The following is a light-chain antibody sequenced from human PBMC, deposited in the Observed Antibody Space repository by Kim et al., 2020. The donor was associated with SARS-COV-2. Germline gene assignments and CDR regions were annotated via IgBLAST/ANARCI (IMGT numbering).Light chain of an antibody. J-gene: IGKJ1*01. Sequence: DIQMTQSPSTLSASVGDSVTITCRASENIGSWLAWYQQKPGKAPKLLIYKASNLESGVPPRFSGSGSGTEYTLTINSLQPDDFATYYCQQYSSYSTFGQGTKVDIK. V-gene: IGKV1-5*03. CDR2: KAS. CDR3: QQYSSYST. CDR1: ENIGSW.